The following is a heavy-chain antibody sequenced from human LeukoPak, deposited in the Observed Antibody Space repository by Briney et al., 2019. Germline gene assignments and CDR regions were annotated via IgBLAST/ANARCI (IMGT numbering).Heavy chain of an antibody. CDR2: IRYDGSNK. Sequence: GGSLRLSCAASGFTFSSYWMSWVRQAPGQGLEWVAFIRYDGSNKYYADSVKGRFTISRDNSKNTLYLQMNSLRAEDTAVYYCAKATYYYDSSGYRGGYFDYWGQGTLVTVSS. CDR1: GFTFSSYW. D-gene: IGHD3-22*01. CDR3: AKATYYYDSSGYRGGYFDY. V-gene: IGHV3-30*02. J-gene: IGHJ4*02.